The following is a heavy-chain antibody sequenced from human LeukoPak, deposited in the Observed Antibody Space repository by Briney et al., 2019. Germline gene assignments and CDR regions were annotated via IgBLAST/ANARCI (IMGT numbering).Heavy chain of an antibody. CDR2: ISYDGSNK. CDR1: GFTFSSYG. D-gene: IGHD5-18*01. CDR3: ARDGRWIQLWLPDYYYGMDV. V-gene: IGHV3-33*05. J-gene: IGHJ6*02. Sequence: GGSLRLSCAASGFTFSSYGMHWVRQAPGKGLEWVAVISYDGSNKYYADSVKGRFTISRDNSKNTLYLQMNSLRAEDTAVYYCARDGRWIQLWLPDYYYGMDVWGQGTTVTVSS.